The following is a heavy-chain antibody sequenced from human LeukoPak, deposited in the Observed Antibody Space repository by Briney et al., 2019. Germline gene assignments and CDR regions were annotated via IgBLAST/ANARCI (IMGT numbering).Heavy chain of an antibody. J-gene: IGHJ4*02. CDR3: AKVGSVVIPATAGGHY. CDR1: GFTFNNYA. D-gene: IGHD2-2*01. V-gene: IGHV3-23*01. CDR2: VSSNGGST. Sequence: GGSLRLSCAASGFTFNNYAMSWVRQAPGKGLEWLSTVSSNGGSTYYADSVKGRFTISRDNPKNTLSLQMNSLRAEDTAVYYCAKVGSVVIPATAGGHYWGQGTLVTVSS.